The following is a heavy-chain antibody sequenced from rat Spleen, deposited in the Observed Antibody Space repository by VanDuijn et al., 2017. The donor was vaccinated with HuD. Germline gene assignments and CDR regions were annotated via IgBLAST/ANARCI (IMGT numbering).Heavy chain of an antibody. J-gene: IGHJ2*01. CDR1: RFNFSDYT. V-gene: IGHV5S10*01. CDR2: IFYDGSRT. Sequence: EVRLMESGGGLVQPGRSLKLSCAASRFNFSDYTMAWVRQAPEKGLEWVATIFYDGSRTYYRDSVKGRFTISRDNARSILYLQMDSLGSEDTATYYCATQGITAPHFDYWGQGVMVTVSS. D-gene: IGHD1-4*01. CDR3: ATQGITAPHFDY.